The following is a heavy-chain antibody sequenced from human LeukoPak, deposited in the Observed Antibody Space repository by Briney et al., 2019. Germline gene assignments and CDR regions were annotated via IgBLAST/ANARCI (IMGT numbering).Heavy chain of an antibody. V-gene: IGHV1-3*01. J-gene: IGHJ4*02. D-gene: IGHD3-9*01. CDR1: GYTLTSYA. CDR2: INAGNGNT. Sequence: ASVKVSCKASGYTLTSYAMHWVRQAPGQRLEWMGWINAGNGNTKYSQKFQGRVTITRDTSASTAYMELSSLRSEDTAVYYCARVYYDILTGYSASFDYWGQGTLVTVSS. CDR3: ARVYYDILTGYSASFDY.